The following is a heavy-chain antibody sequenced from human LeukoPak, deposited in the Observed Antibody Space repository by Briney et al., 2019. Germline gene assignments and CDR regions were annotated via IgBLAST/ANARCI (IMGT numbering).Heavy chain of an antibody. CDR2: VRLSGRT. J-gene: IGHJ4*02. Sequence: SWTLSLTCGGSGGSISTTNWWTWVRRPPGEGLEWIGEVRLSGRTHYNPSLESRLTMSVDMSENHTAVGQTSVTAAHTAVYYCAREGGPYRPLDYSGQGTLVTVSS. CDR3: AREGGPYRPLDY. CDR1: GGSISTTNW. V-gene: IGHV4-4*02.